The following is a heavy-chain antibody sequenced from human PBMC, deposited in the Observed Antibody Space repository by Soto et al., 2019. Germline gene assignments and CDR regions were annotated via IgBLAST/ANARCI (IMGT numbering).Heavy chain of an antibody. CDR2: IVVGSGNT. V-gene: IGHV1-58*02. CDR1: GFTFTSSA. CDR3: AAGDGTSSAPNGVGETGLDP. J-gene: IGHJ5*02. D-gene: IGHD3-10*01. Sequence: ASVKVSCKASGFTFTSSAMQWVRQARGQRLEWIGWIVVGSGNTNYAQKFQERVTITRDMSTSTAYMELSSLRSEDTAVYYCAAGDGTSSAPNGVGETGLDPWGQGTLVTVSS.